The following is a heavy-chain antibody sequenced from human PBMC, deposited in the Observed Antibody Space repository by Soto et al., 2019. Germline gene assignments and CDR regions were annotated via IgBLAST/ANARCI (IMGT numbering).Heavy chain of an antibody. Sequence: QVQPVQSGAEVKKPGSSVKVSCKASGGTFSSYTISWVRQAPGQGLEWMGRIIPILGIANYAQKFQGRVTITADKSTSTAYMELSSLRSEDTAVYYCARDREYSSGLPTQWGQGTLVTVSS. CDR1: GGTFSSYT. CDR3: ARDREYSSGLPTQ. J-gene: IGHJ4*02. D-gene: IGHD6-19*01. CDR2: IIPILGIA. V-gene: IGHV1-69*08.